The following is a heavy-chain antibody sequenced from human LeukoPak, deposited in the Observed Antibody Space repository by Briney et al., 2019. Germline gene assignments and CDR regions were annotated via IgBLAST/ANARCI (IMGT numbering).Heavy chain of an antibody. J-gene: IGHJ4*02. CDR1: GFTFSSYW. D-gene: IGHD4-17*01. Sequence: GGSLRLSCAASGFTFSSYWMSWVRQAPGRGLEWVSAISGSGGSTYYADSVKGRFTISRDNSKNTLYLQMNSLRAEDTAVYYCAKDLHYGDYVLDYWGQGTLVTVSS. V-gene: IGHV3-23*01. CDR2: ISGSGGST. CDR3: AKDLHYGDYVLDY.